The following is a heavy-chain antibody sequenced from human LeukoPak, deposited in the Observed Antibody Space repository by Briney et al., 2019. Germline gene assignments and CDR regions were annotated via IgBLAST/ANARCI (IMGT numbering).Heavy chain of an antibody. CDR3: ATLYAMIAMEYYYYYYMDV. CDR1: GGTFSSYA. D-gene: IGHD2-21*01. Sequence: SVKVSCKASGGTFSSYAISWVRQAPGQGLEWMGGIIPIFGTANYAQKFQGRVTITADESTSTAYMELSSLRSEDTAVYYCATLYAMIAMEYYYYYYMDVWGKGTTVTVSS. V-gene: IGHV1-69*01. J-gene: IGHJ6*03. CDR2: IIPIFGTA.